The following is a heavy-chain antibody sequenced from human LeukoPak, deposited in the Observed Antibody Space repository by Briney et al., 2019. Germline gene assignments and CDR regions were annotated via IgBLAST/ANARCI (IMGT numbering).Heavy chain of an antibody. D-gene: IGHD3-3*01. CDR1: GFTFSVYA. V-gene: IGHV3-23*01. CDR2: ISGSGGST. CDR3: AKVWSADFWSGYFTWFDP. Sequence: PGGSLRLSCTASGFTFSVYAMIWVRQAPEKGLEWVSGISGSGGSTYYADPVKGRFTISRDNSKNTLYLQMNSLRAEDTAVYFCAKVWSADFWSGYFTWFDPWGQGTLVSVSS. J-gene: IGHJ5*02.